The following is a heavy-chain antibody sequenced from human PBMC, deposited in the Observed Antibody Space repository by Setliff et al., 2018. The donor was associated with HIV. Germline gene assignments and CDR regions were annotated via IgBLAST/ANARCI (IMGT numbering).Heavy chain of an antibody. D-gene: IGHD3-22*01. Sequence: SETLSLTCTVSGGSITGYYWSWIRQPPGKGMEWIGYIYYNGGTNYNPSLKSRVTMLVDTSEHHFTLKLTSVTAADTAMYYCTRGIGGIGYYPDYWGQGTLVTVSS. CDR2: IYYNGGT. J-gene: IGHJ4*02. CDR3: TRGIGGIGYYPDY. CDR1: GGSITGYY. V-gene: IGHV4-59*01.